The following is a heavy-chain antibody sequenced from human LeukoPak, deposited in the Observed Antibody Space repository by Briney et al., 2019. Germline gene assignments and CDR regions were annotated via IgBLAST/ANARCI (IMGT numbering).Heavy chain of an antibody. CDR1: GFTFSNFW. CDR3: AKDNEYQAFDY. V-gene: IGHV3-74*01. CDR2: IYGDGSFT. J-gene: IGHJ4*02. D-gene: IGHD2-2*01. Sequence: GGSLRLSCAASGFTFSNFWMHWVRQAPGKGLVWVALIYGDGSFTRYADSVKGRFTISRDNAKNSLYLQMNSLRAEDTALYYCAKDNEYQAFDYWGQGTLVTVSS.